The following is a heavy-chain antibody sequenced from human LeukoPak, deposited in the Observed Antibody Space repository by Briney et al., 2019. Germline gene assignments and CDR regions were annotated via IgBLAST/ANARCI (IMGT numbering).Heavy chain of an antibody. CDR1: GFTFSSYS. V-gene: IGHV3-48*01. D-gene: IGHD3-22*01. J-gene: IGHJ6*02. CDR2: ISSSSTI. Sequence: QPGGSLRLSCAASGFTFSSYSTNWVRQAPRKGLEWVSYISSSSTIYYADSVKGRFTISRDNAKNSLYLQMNSLRAEDTAVYYCARARLRTYGMDVWGQGATVTVSS. CDR3: ARARLRTYGMDV.